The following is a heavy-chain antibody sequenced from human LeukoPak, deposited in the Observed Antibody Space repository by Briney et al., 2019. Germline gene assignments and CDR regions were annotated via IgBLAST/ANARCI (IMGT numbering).Heavy chain of an antibody. CDR3: ANSRTTMIVVTNFDY. Sequence: SETLSLTCTVSGGSISSSSYYWGWIRQPPGRGLEWIGSIYYSGSTYYNPSLKSRVTISVDTSKNQFSLKLSSVTAADTAVYYCANSRTTMIVVTNFDYWGQGTLVTVSS. V-gene: IGHV4-39*01. J-gene: IGHJ4*02. CDR1: GGSISSSSYY. D-gene: IGHD3-22*01. CDR2: IYYSGST.